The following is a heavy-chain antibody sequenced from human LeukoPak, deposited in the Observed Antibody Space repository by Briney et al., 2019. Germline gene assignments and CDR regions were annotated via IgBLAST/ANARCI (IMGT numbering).Heavy chain of an antibody. CDR3: AREGGEGCSSTSCPGDY. V-gene: IGHV3-7*01. CDR1: GFSFSDFW. J-gene: IGHJ4*02. D-gene: IGHD2-2*01. CDR2: IKQDGSEK. Sequence: GGSLRLSCAASGFSFSDFWMSWVRQAPGTGLEWVANIKQDGSEKYYVDSVKGRFTISRDNAKNSLYLQMNSLRAEDTAVYYCAREGGEGCSSTSCPGDYWGQGTLVTVSS.